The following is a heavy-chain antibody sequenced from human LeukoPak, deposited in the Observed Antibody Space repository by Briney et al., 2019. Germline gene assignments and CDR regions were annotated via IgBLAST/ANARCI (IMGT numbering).Heavy chain of an antibody. V-gene: IGHV4-31*03. CDR2: IYYSGST. CDR3: ARSPLEATYGDYEGSWFDP. J-gene: IGHJ5*02. Sequence: SETLSLTCTVSDGSISSGGYYWSWIRQHPGKGLEWIGYIYYSGSTYYNPSLKSRVTISVDTSKNQFSLKLSSVTAADTAVYYCARSPLEATYGDYEGSWFDPWGQGTLVTVSS. CDR1: DGSISSGGYY. D-gene: IGHD4-17*01.